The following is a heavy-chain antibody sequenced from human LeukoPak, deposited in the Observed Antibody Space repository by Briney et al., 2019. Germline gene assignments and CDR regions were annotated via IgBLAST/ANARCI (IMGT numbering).Heavy chain of an antibody. D-gene: IGHD3-3*01. J-gene: IGHJ4*02. Sequence: ASVKVSCKASGYTFTSYYMHWVRQAPGQGLEWMGIINPSGGSTSYAQKFQGRVTMTRDTSTSTVYMELSSLRSEDTAVYYCARADYDFWSGYYKGLDYWGQGTLVTVSS. V-gene: IGHV1-46*01. CDR3: ARADYDFWSGYYKGLDY. CDR1: GYTFTSYY. CDR2: INPSGGST.